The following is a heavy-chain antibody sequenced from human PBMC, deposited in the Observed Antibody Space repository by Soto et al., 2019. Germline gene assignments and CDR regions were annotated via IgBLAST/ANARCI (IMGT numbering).Heavy chain of an antibody. CDR3: ARDTWIPDYYYYYGMDV. CDR1: GFTFSSYS. Sequence: GGSLRLSCAASGFTFSSYSMNWVRQAPGKGLEWVSYISSSSTIYYADSAKGRFTISRDNAKNSLYLQMNSLRDEDTAVYYCARDTWIPDYYYYYGMDVWGQGTTVTVSS. D-gene: IGHD5-18*01. CDR2: ISSSSTI. V-gene: IGHV3-48*02. J-gene: IGHJ6*02.